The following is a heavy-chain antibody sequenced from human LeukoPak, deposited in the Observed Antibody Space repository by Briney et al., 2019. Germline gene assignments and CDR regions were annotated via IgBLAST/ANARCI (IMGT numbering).Heavy chain of an antibody. D-gene: IGHD4-23*01. CDR2: ISSSGITI. Sequence: GGSLRLSCAASGFSFIDYYMTWIRQAPGKGLEWVSYISSSGITIYYADSVKGRFHISRDNVKNLLYLQMNSLRADDTAVYYCARGRDYAGIAAMYDHWGQGMLVTVSS. J-gene: IGHJ4*02. CDR3: ARGRDYAGIAAMYDH. CDR1: GFSFIDYY. V-gene: IGHV3-11*01.